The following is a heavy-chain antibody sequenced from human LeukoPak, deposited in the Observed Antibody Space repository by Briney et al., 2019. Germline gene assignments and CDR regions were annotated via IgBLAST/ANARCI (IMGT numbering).Heavy chain of an antibody. J-gene: IGHJ6*02. Sequence: SVKVSCKTFGYTITGYYIHWVRQAPGQGLEWMGGIIPIFGTANYAQKFQGRVTITADESTSTAYMELSSLRSEDSAVYYCAGDLKRATGNPMDVWGQGTTVTVSS. CDR2: IIPIFGTA. D-gene: IGHD2/OR15-2a*01. CDR1: GYTITGYY. CDR3: AGDLKRATGNPMDV. V-gene: IGHV1-69*13.